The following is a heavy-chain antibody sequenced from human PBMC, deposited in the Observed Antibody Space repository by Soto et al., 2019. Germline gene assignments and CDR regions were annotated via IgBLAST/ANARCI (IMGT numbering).Heavy chain of an antibody. CDR3: ARLGNFYDFLTGYYKRGPFDY. V-gene: IGHV4-39*01. Sequence: SETLSLTCTVSGGSISSSSYYWGWIRQPPGKGLEWIGSIYYSGSTYYNPSLKSRVTISVDTSKNQFSLKLSSVTAADTAVYYCARLGNFYDFLTGYYKRGPFDYWGQGTLVTVSS. J-gene: IGHJ4*02. CDR1: GGSISSSSYY. CDR2: IYYSGST. D-gene: IGHD3-9*01.